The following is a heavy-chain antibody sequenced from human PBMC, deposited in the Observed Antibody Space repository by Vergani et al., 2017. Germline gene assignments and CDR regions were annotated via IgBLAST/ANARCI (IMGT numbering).Heavy chain of an antibody. CDR3: AGVPINDFLFDY. CDR2: IYSGGRT. CDR1: GFTVRSNY. D-gene: IGHD2-2*01. V-gene: IGHV3-53*01. J-gene: IGHJ4*02. Sequence: EVKLVEPGGGLIQPGGSLRLSCAASGFTVRSNYMSWVRQAPGKGLEWGSVIYSGGRTYYADSAKGRFTISRDNSKNTLYLQMNSLSAEDTAVYYCAGVPINDFLFDYWGQGSLVTVSS.